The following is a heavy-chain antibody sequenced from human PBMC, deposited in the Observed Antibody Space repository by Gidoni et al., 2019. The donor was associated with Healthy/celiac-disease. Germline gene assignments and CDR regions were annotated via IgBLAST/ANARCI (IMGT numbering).Heavy chain of an antibody. V-gene: IGHV3-48*03. Sequence: EVQLVESGGGLIQPGGSLRLSCAASGFTFISYEMNWVRQAPGKGLEWVSYISSSGSTIYYADSVKGRFTISRDNAKNSLYLQMNSLRAEDTAVYYCARVAYCSSTSCYHDWYFDLWGRGTLVTVSS. J-gene: IGHJ2*01. CDR3: ARVAYCSSTSCYHDWYFDL. CDR1: GFTFISYE. CDR2: ISSSGSTI. D-gene: IGHD2-2*01.